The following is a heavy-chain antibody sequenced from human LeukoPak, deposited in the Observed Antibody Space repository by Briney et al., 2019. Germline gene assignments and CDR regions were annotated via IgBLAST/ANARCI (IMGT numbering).Heavy chain of an antibody. CDR1: GFTFSSYA. Sequence: GGSLRLSCAASGFTFSSYAMSWVRQAPGKGLEWVSATSGSGGSTYYADSVKGRFTISRDNSKNTLYLQMNSLRAEDTAVYYCAKDTIKWGSYRYFDYWGQGTLVTVSS. D-gene: IGHD3-16*02. CDR3: AKDTIKWGSYRYFDY. J-gene: IGHJ4*02. CDR2: TSGSGGST. V-gene: IGHV3-23*01.